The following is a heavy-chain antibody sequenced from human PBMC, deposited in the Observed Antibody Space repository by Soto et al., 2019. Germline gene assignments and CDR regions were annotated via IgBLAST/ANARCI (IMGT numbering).Heavy chain of an antibody. V-gene: IGHV4-34*01. J-gene: IGHJ6*03. Sequence: PSETLSLTCAVYGGSFSGYYWSWIRQPPGKGLEWIGEINHSGSTNYNPSLKSRVTISVDTSKNQFSLKLSSVTAADTAVYYCARGWVVAAHCYYYYMDVWGKGTTVTVSS. D-gene: IGHD2-15*01. CDR2: INHSGST. CDR3: ARGWVVAAHCYYYYMDV. CDR1: GGSFSGYY.